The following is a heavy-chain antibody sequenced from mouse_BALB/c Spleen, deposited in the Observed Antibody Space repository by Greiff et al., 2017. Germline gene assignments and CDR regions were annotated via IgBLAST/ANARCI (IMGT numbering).Heavy chain of an antibody. CDR1: GYTFTDYY. J-gene: IGHJ1*01. D-gene: IGHD4-1*02. Sequence: QVQLQQSGAELARPGASVKLSCKASGYTFTDYYINWVKQRTGQGLEWIGEIYPGSGNTYYNEKFKGKATLTADKSSSTAYMQLSSLTSEDSAVYFCARSQLGRRTDWYFDVWGAGTTVTVSS. CDR2: IYPGSGNT. CDR3: ARSQLGRRTDWYFDV. V-gene: IGHV1-77*01.